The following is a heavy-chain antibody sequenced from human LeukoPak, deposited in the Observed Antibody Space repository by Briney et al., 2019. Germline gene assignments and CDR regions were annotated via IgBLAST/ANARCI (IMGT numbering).Heavy chain of an antibody. CDR3: ATALYCGGDCYSGRYFFDY. J-gene: IGHJ4*02. CDR2: IDPSGVTS. V-gene: IGHV1-46*01. CDR1: GYXFIKYC. D-gene: IGHD2-21*02. Sequence: ASVKVSCKASGYXFIKYCIHWVRQAPGQGLEWMGMIDPSGVTSNNAQRFQGRVTMTRDTSTSTVYMNLDSLTSDDTAVYYCATALYCGGDCYSGRYFFDYWGQGTPVTVSS.